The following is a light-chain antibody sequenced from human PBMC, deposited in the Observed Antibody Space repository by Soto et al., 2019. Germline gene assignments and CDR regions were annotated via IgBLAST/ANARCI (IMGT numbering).Light chain of an antibody. V-gene: IGKV3-15*01. Sequence: IVMTHSPATLTVSRGARATLSGRASQSVSSNLAWYQQKPGQAPRLLIYGASTRATGIPARFSGSGSGTEFTLTISSLQSEDFAVYYCQQYNNLPPWTFGQVAKVAI. J-gene: IGKJ1*01. CDR3: QQYNNLPPWT. CDR2: GAS. CDR1: QSVSSN.